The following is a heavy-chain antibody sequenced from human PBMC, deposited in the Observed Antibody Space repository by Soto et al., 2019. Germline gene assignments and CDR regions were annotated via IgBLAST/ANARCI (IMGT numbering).Heavy chain of an antibody. D-gene: IGHD1-1*01. Sequence: PSETLSLTCTVSGGSISSYYWSWIRQPPGKGLEWIGYIYYSGSTNYNPSLKSRVTISVDTSKNQFSLKLSSVTAADTAVYYCARVKAGTIYYYYYYTDVWGKGTTVTVSS. CDR3: ARVKAGTIYYYYYYTDV. J-gene: IGHJ6*03. CDR1: GGSISSYY. CDR2: IYYSGST. V-gene: IGHV4-59*01.